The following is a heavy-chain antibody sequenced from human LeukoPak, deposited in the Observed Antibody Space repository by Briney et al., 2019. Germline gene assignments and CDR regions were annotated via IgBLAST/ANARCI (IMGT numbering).Heavy chain of an antibody. CDR2: ISGSSDTT. CDR3: ASICSSTSCYSRYYYYYYYMDV. V-gene: IGHV3-23*01. D-gene: IGHD2-2*01. CDR1: GFTFSTYA. J-gene: IGHJ6*03. Sequence: GGSLRLSCAASGFTFSTYAMSWVRQAPGRGLEWVSAISGSSDTTYYADSVKGRFTISRDNAKNSLYLQMNSLRAEDTAVYYCASICSSTSCYSRYYYYYYYMDVWGKGTTVTVSS.